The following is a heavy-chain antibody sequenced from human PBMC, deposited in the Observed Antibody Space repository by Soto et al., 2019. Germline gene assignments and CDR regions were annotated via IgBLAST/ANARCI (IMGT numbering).Heavy chain of an antibody. CDR3: ARSPPTKNHWFDP. CDR2: IIPFHGAP. D-gene: IGHD2-8*01. J-gene: IGHJ5*02. V-gene: IGHV1-69*13. CDR1: GDTFSRYG. Sequence: GASVKVSCKASGDTFSRYGISWGRQAPGQGLEWMGGIIPFHGAPNYAQKFQDRVTITADGSTSTAYMELSSLRSEDTAVYYCARSPPTKNHWFDPWGQGTLVTVSS.